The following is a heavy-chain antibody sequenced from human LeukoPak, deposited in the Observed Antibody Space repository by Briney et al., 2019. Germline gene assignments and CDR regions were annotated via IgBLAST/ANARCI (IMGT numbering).Heavy chain of an antibody. Sequence: GASVKVSCKASGYRFTDYYVHWVRQAPRRGLEWMAWINPNDGTTNYAQKFQGRVTMITDTSISTAYMELSNLRSDDTAVYYCARTSDYYNYYFDYWGQGTPVTVSS. CDR2: INPNDGTT. D-gene: IGHD4-11*01. CDR3: ARTSDYYNYYFDY. V-gene: IGHV1-2*02. CDR1: GYRFTDYY. J-gene: IGHJ4*02.